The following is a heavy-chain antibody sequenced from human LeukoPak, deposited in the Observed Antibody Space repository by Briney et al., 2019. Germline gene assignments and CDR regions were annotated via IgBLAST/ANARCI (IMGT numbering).Heavy chain of an antibody. J-gene: IGHJ4*02. CDR1: GFIFNSYG. CDR3: ALIPYCTTVTCFFLDY. Sequence: GGSLRLSCAASGFIFNSYGMHWVRQAPGKGLEWVAYIRYDGSDKYYVDSVRGRFTISRDNSKNTLYLQMNSLRSDDTAIYYCALIPYCTTVTCFFLDYWGQGTLVTVSS. CDR2: IRYDGSDK. V-gene: IGHV3-30*02. D-gene: IGHD2-8*01.